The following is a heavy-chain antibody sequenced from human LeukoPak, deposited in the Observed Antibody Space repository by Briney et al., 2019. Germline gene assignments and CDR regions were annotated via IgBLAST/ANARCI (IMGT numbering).Heavy chain of an antibody. CDR2: IHHSKGT. D-gene: IGHD3-10*01. CDR1: GESISDYY. CDR3: VRATAAGSGRAFDY. Sequence: SETLSLTCAVYGESISDYYWTWIRQFPGEGLEWIGEIHHSKGTNYNPSLKSRLTMSVDRSKNQFSLKLSSVTAADTAIYYCVRATAAGSGRAFDYWAQGSLVPVSS. J-gene: IGHJ4*02. V-gene: IGHV4-34*01.